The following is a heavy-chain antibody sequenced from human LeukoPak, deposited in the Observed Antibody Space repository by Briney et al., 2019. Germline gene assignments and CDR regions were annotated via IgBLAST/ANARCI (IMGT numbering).Heavy chain of an antibody. J-gene: IGHJ4*02. CDR2: VYPGDSST. Sequence: GESLQISCKGSSSSFSNYWIAWVRQLPGQGLEWMGLVYPGDSSTKYSPSFQGQVTISVDKSISTAYLQWSSLKASDTAIYYCARHPPSEDDNSGFHQYWGQGTLVTVSS. CDR1: SSSFSNYW. D-gene: IGHD2/OR15-2a*01. V-gene: IGHV5-51*01. CDR3: ARHPPSEDDNSGFHQY.